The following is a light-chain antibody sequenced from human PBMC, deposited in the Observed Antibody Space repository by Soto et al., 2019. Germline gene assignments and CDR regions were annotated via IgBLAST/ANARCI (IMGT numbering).Light chain of an antibody. CDR1: QSVTSNN. J-gene: IGKJ5*01. CDR3: QHYVSPPIT. Sequence: EIVLTQSPCTRSFSPGERATLSFMASQSVTSNNLAWYQQKPGQAPRLLIYGASSRATGIPDRFSGSGSGTDFTLTISRLEPEDFAVYYCQHYVSPPITFGQGTRLEIK. CDR2: GAS. V-gene: IGKV3-20*01.